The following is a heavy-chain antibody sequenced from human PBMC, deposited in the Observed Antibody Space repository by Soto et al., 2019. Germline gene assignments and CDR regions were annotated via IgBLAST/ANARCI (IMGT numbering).Heavy chain of an antibody. CDR1: GGTFSSYT. Sequence: QVQLVQSGSEVKKPGSSVKVSCKASGGTFSSYTISWVRQAPGQGLEWMGRIIPILGIANYAQKFQGRVTITAHKSTSTAYMELSSLRSEDTAVYYCARGPYGDYAFDIWGQGTMVTVSS. V-gene: IGHV1-69*02. J-gene: IGHJ3*02. CDR2: IIPILGIA. CDR3: ARGPYGDYAFDI. D-gene: IGHD4-17*01.